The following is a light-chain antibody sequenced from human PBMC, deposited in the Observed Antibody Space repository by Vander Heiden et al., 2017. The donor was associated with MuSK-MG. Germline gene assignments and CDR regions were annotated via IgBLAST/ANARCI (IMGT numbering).Light chain of an antibody. CDR2: GSS. CDR3: LQDYNFPYT. Sequence: AIQMTQSPSSLSASVGDRVTITCRASEGIRDDLGWYQQKPGKAPKLLIYGSSNLQSGVPSRFSGSGSGTDFTLTISSLQPEDFATYFCLQDYNFPYTFGQGTKLEIK. J-gene: IGKJ2*01. V-gene: IGKV1-6*01. CDR1: EGIRDD.